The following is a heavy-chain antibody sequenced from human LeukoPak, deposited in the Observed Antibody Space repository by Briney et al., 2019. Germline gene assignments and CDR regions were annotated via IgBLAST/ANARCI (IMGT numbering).Heavy chain of an antibody. CDR3: ARGEGYCSGGSCVGRDSYYYYMDV. V-gene: IGHV4-34*01. J-gene: IGHJ6*03. Sequence: PSETLSLTCAVYGGSFSGYYWSWIRQPPGKGLEWIGEINHSGSTNYNPSLKSRVTISVDTSKNQFSLKLSSVTAADTAVYYCARGEGYCSGGSCVGRDSYYYYMDVWGKGTTVTVSS. CDR2: INHSGST. CDR1: GGSFSGYY. D-gene: IGHD2-15*01.